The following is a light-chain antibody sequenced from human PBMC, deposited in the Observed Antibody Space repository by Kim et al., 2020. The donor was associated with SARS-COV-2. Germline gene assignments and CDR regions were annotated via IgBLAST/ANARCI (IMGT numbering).Light chain of an antibody. CDR2: GQN. CDR1: SLRRYY. V-gene: IGLV3-19*01. J-gene: IGLJ2*01. CDR3: NSRGTNDNVL. Sequence: SSELTQDPAVSVAFGQTVRITCQGASLRRYYATLYQQKPGQAPIVVIYGQNNRPSGIPDRFSGSISADTASLTITGTHAGDEADYYCNSRGTNDNVLFGG.